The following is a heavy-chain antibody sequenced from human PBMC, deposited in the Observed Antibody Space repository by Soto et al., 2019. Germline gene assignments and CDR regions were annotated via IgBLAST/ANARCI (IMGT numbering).Heavy chain of an antibody. CDR1: GFLLSTSGVG. J-gene: IGHJ5*02. Sequence: QITLKESGPTLVKPTQTLTLTCTFSGFLLSTSGVGVGWIRQPPGKALEWLALIYWDDDKRYSPSLKSRLTITKDTSKNQVVLTMTNMDPVDTATYYCAHRRPNYDILTGWGYWFDPWGQGTLVTVSS. CDR2: IYWDDDK. D-gene: IGHD3-9*01. CDR3: AHRRPNYDILTGWGYWFDP. V-gene: IGHV2-5*02.